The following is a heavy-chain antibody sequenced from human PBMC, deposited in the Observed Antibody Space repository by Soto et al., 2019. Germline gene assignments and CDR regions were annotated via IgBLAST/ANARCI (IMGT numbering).Heavy chain of an antibody. D-gene: IGHD2-21*02. V-gene: IGHV3-74*01. Sequence: GGSLRLSCAASGFTFSGYWMHWVRQAPGKGLVWVSRINSDGSSTSYADSVKGRFTISRDNAKNTLYLQMNSLRAEDTAVYYCTAGGGCGGDCYGGWGQGTLVTVSS. CDR3: TAGGGCGGDCYGG. J-gene: IGHJ4*02. CDR2: INSDGSST. CDR1: GFTFSGYW.